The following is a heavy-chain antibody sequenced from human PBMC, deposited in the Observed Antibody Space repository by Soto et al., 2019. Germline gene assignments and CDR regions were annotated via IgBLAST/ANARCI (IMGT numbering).Heavy chain of an antibody. Sequence: VKVSCKASGYTFTSYAMHWVRQAPGQRLEWMGWINAGNGNTKYSQKFQGRVTITRDTSASTAYMELSSLRSEDTAVYYCARSIVVVTSFDYWGQGTLVTVSS. CDR1: GYTFTSYA. V-gene: IGHV1-3*01. D-gene: IGHD3-22*01. CDR2: INAGNGNT. J-gene: IGHJ4*02. CDR3: ARSIVVVTSFDY.